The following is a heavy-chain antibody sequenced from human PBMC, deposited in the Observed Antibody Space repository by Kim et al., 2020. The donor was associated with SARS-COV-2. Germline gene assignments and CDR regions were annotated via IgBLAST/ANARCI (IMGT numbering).Heavy chain of an antibody. J-gene: IGHJ4*01. Sequence: SETLSLTCTVSGGSISSYYWNWIRQPPGKGLEWIGYIYYSGSTNYNPSLKSRVTISVDTSKNQFSLKLSSVTAADTAVYYCARARVVEMATPHYFDYWGHGTLVTVSS. CDR3: ARARVVEMATPHYFDY. CDR1: GGSISSYY. CDR2: IYYSGST. D-gene: IGHD5-12*01. V-gene: IGHV4-59*01.